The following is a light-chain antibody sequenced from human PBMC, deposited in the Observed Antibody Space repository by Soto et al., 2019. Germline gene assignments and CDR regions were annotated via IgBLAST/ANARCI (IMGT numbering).Light chain of an antibody. V-gene: IGLV2-11*01. CDR1: SSDVGAYNY. CDR3: CSYAGTYSYV. Sequence: QSVLTQPRSVSGSPGQSVTISCTGTSSDVGAYNYVSWYQQHPGKAPKFMIYDVSKRPSGVPDRFSGSKSGNAASLTISGLQHEHEADNYCCSYAGTYSYVFGTGTKVTV. CDR2: DVS. J-gene: IGLJ1*01.